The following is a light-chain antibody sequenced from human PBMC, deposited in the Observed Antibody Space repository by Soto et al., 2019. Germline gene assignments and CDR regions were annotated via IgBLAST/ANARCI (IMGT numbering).Light chain of an antibody. CDR1: SSDVGGYNY. CDR3: CSYAGSYA. Sequence: QSVLTQPRSVSGSPGQSVTISCTGTSSDVGGYNYVSWYQQHPGKAPKVMIYDVSKRPSGVPDRFSGSKSGNTASLTISGLQAEDEADYYCCSYAGSYALGTGTKVTVL. V-gene: IGLV2-11*01. CDR2: DVS. J-gene: IGLJ1*01.